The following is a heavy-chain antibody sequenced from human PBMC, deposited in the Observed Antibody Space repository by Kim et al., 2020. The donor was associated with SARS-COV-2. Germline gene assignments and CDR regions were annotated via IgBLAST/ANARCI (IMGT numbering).Heavy chain of an antibody. CDR3: ARCSPKIPPTAIVVVITNYFDY. J-gene: IGHJ4*02. V-gene: IGHV4-39*07. D-gene: IGHD3-22*01. CDR1: GGSIISSSYY. CDR2: IYYSGST. Sequence: SETLSLTCTVSGGSIISSSYYWGWIRQPPGKGLEWIGSIYYSGSTYYNPSLKSRVTISVDTSKNQFSLKLSSVTAADTAVYYCARCSPKIPPTAIVVVITNYFDYWGQGTLVTVSS.